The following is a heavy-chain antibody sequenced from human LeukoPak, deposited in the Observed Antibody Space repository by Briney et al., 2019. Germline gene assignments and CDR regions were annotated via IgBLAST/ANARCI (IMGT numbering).Heavy chain of an antibody. V-gene: IGHV3-21*01. D-gene: IGHD1-26*01. J-gene: IGHJ4*02. Sequence: GGSLRLSCAASGFTFSSYSMNWVRQAPGKGLEWVSSISSSSYIYYADSVKGRFTISRDNAKNSLYLQMNSLRAEDTAVYYCARGKRELSEFDYWGQGTLVTVSS. CDR3: ARGKRELSEFDY. CDR1: GFTFSSYS. CDR2: ISSSSYI.